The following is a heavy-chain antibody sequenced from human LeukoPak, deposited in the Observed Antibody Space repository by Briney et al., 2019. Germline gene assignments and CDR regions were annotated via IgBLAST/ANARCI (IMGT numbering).Heavy chain of an antibody. CDR1: GGTFSSYA. D-gene: IGHD4-23*01. Sequence: SVKVSCKASGGTFSSYAISWVRQAPGQGLEWMGGIIPIFGTANYAQKFQGRVTITADESTSTAYMELSSLRSEDTAVYYCASVPGPLRWEPYYYYMDVWGKGTTVTVSS. J-gene: IGHJ6*03. CDR3: ASVPGPLRWEPYYYYMDV. V-gene: IGHV1-69*13. CDR2: IIPIFGTA.